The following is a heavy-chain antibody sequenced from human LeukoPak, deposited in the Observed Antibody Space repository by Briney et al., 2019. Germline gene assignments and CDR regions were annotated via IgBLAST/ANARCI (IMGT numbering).Heavy chain of an antibody. D-gene: IGHD5-24*01. CDR2: IIPILGIA. CDR1: GGTFSSYA. Sequence: SVKVSCKASGGTFSSYAISWVRQAPGQGLEWMGRIIPILGIANYAQKFQGRVTITADKSTSTAYMELNSLRAEDTAVYYCAKFTNSRRWLQLSPLNYFDYWGQGTLVTVSS. CDR3: AKFTNSRRWLQLSPLNYFDY. V-gene: IGHV1-69*04. J-gene: IGHJ4*02.